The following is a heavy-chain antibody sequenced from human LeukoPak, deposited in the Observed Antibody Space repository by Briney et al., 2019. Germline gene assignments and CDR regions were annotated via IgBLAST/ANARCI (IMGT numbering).Heavy chain of an antibody. CDR1: GYSISSNFY. Sequence: SETLSLTCTVSGYSISSNFYWGWIRQSPAKGLEWIGSIYHSGSTYYNPSLKNRITISVDTSTNQFSLKLSSVTASDTAMYYCARDVHIYGNAFGVWGQGTMVTVSS. CDR3: ARDVHIYGNAFGV. CDR2: IYHSGST. V-gene: IGHV4-38-2*02. J-gene: IGHJ3*01. D-gene: IGHD1-1*01.